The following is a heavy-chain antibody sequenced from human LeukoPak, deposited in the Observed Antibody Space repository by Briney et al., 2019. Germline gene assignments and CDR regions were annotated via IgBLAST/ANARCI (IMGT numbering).Heavy chain of an antibody. D-gene: IGHD5-18*01. J-gene: IGHJ6*02. V-gene: IGHV1-24*01. Sequence: ASVKVSCKVSGYTLTELSMHWVRQAPGKGLERMGGFDPEDGETIYAQKFQGRVTMTEDTSTDTAYMELSSLRSEDTAVYYCATARIQLWLDADYYYYYGMDVWGQGTTVAVSS. CDR2: FDPEDGET. CDR1: GYTLTELS. CDR3: ATARIQLWLDADYYYYYGMDV.